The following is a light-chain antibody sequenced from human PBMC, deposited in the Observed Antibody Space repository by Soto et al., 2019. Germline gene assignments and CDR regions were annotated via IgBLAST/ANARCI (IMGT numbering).Light chain of an antibody. Sequence: DIQMTQSPSTLSASVGDRVTITCRASQSISSWLAWYKQKPGKAPKVLIYKASSLESGVPSRLSGSASGTEFTLTISSMKPDDSATYYCQQYNNYPTFGGGTKVDIK. CDR3: QQYNNYPT. V-gene: IGKV1-5*03. CDR1: QSISSW. CDR2: KAS. J-gene: IGKJ4*01.